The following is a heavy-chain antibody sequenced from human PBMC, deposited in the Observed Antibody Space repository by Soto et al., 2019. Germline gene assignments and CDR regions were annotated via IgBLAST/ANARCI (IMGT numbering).Heavy chain of an antibody. CDR1: RFTFSTYE. Sequence: PGGSLRLSCAASRFTFSTYEMHWVRQAPGKGLEWVSCISSSGSTVYYADSVEGRFTISRDNSRNSLYLQMNSLRDEDTALYYCVRYCSSTLCNGVATRTFDYWGQGTLVTVSS. CDR3: VRYCSSTLCNGVATRTFDY. J-gene: IGHJ4*02. D-gene: IGHD5-12*01. CDR2: ISSSGSTV. V-gene: IGHV3-48*03.